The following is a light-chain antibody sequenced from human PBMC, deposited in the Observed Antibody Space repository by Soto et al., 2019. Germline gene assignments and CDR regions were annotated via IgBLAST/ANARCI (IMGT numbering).Light chain of an antibody. CDR3: QQYNNWPPYT. CDR2: GAS. Sequence: EIVMTQSPATLSVSPGERATLSCRASPSVSSNLAWYQQKPGQAPRLLIYGASTRATGIPARFSGSGSGTEFTLTISSLQSKDFAVYYCQQYNNWPPYTFGQGTKLEIK. V-gene: IGKV3-15*01. J-gene: IGKJ2*01. CDR1: PSVSSN.